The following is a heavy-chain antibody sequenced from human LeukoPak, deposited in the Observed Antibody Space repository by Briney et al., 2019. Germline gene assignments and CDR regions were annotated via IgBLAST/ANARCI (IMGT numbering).Heavy chain of an antibody. V-gene: IGHV3-66*01. Sequence: PGGSLRLSCAASGFTVNTNYMTWVRQAPGKGLEWVSSIYSGGTTYYADSVKGRFIISRDNSKNTMSLQMNSLRAEDTAVYYCARSTTVTTTWDSWGQGTLVTVSS. CDR1: GFTVNTNY. D-gene: IGHD4-17*01. CDR2: IYSGGTT. J-gene: IGHJ4*02. CDR3: ARSTTVTTTWDS.